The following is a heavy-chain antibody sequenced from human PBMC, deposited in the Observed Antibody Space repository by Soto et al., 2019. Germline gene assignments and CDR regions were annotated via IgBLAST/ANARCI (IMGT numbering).Heavy chain of an antibody. J-gene: IGHJ4*02. CDR3: AKRSSSWVFDY. CDR2: ISGSGGST. Sequence: EVQLLESGGGLVQPGGSLRLSCAASGFTFSSYAMNWVRQAPGKGLEWVSVISGSGGSTYYADSVKGRFTISRDNSKNTLYLQMNSRRAEDTAVYYCAKRSSSWVFDYWGQGTLVTVSS. V-gene: IGHV3-23*01. CDR1: GFTFSSYA. D-gene: IGHD6-13*01.